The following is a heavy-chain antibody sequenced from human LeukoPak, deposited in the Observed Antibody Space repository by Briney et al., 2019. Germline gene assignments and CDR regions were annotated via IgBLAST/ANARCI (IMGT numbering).Heavy chain of an antibody. J-gene: IGHJ4*02. Sequence: SVKVSCKASGGTFSSYAISWVRQAPGQGLEWMGRIIPILGIANYAQKFQGRVTITADKSTSTAYMELSSLRSEDTAVYYCAPPTEVLTGYPKNILDYWGQGTLVTVSS. D-gene: IGHD3-9*01. CDR1: GGTFSSYA. CDR2: IIPILGIA. CDR3: APPTEVLTGYPKNILDY. V-gene: IGHV1-69*04.